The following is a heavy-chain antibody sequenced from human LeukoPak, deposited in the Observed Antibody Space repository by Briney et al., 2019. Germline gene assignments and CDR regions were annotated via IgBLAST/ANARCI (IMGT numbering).Heavy chain of an antibody. D-gene: IGHD2-15*01. CDR1: GFTFSSYE. CDR3: ARDIGSGYCSGGSCPYFDY. CDR2: ISSSGSTI. J-gene: IGHJ4*02. V-gene: IGHV3-48*03. Sequence: GGSLRLSCAASGFTFSSYEMNWVRQAPGKGLEWVSYISSSGSTIYYADSVKGRFTISRDNAKNSLYLQMNSLRAEDTAVYYCARDIGSGYCSGGSCPYFDYWGQGTLVTVSS.